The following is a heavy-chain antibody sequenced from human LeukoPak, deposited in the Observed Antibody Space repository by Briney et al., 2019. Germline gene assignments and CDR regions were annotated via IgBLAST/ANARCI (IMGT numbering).Heavy chain of an antibody. CDR1: GGSFSGYY. D-gene: IGHD1-26*01. V-gene: IGHV4-34*01. Sequence: SSETLSLTCAVYGGSFSGYYWSWIRQPPGKGLEWIGEINHSGSTNYNPSLKSRVTISVDTSKNQFSLKLSSVTAADTAVYYCARLRSNYFDYWGQGTLVTVSS. CDR3: ARLRSNYFDY. J-gene: IGHJ4*02. CDR2: INHSGST.